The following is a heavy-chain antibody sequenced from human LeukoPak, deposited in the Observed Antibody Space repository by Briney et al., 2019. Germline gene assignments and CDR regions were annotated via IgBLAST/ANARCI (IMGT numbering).Heavy chain of an antibody. V-gene: IGHV3-64D*06. CDR2: ISSNGGST. D-gene: IGHD5-18*01. J-gene: IGHJ2*01. Sequence: AGGSLRLSCSASGFTFSSYAMHWVRQAPGKGLEYVSAISSNGGSTDYADSVKGRFTISRDNSKNTLYLQMSSLRAEDTAVFYCVKRVDTASGYFDLWGRGTLVTVSS. CDR3: VKRVDTASGYFDL. CDR1: GFTFSSYA.